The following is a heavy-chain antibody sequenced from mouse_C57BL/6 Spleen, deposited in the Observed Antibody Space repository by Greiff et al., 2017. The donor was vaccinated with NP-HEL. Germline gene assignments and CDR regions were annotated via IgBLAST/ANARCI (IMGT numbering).Heavy chain of an antibody. Sequence: QVQLQQSGAELVRPGTSVKLSCKASGYTFTSYWMHWVKQRPGQGLEWIGVIDPSDSYTNYNQKFKGKATLTVDTSSSTAYMQLSSLTSEDYAVDYCARAAYGSSWFAYWGQGTLVTVSA. V-gene: IGHV1-59*01. J-gene: IGHJ3*01. D-gene: IGHD1-1*01. CDR2: IDPSDSYT. CDR1: GYTFTSYW. CDR3: ARAAYGSSWFAY.